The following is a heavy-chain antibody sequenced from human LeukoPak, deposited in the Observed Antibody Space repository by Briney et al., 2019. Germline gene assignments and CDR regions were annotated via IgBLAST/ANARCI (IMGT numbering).Heavy chain of an antibody. D-gene: IGHD2-15*01. V-gene: IGHV4-39*01. J-gene: IGHJ4*02. Sequence: SDTLSLTCTVSGGSISSSSYYWGWIRQPPGKGLEWIGSIYYSGSTYYNPSLKSRVTISVDTSKNQFSLKLSSVTAADTAVYYCGGEILYCSGGSCYRGPFDNWGQGTLVTVS. CDR1: GGSISSSSYY. CDR3: GGEILYCSGGSCYRGPFDN. CDR2: IYYSGST.